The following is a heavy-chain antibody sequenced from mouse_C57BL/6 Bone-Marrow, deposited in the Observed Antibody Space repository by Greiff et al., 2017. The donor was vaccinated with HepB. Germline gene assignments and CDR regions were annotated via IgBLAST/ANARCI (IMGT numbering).Heavy chain of an antibody. V-gene: IGHV1-5*01. Sequence: EVQLQQSGTVLARPGASVKMSCKTSGYTFTSYWMHWVKQRPGQGLEWIGAIYPGNSDTSYNQKFKGKAKLTAVTSASTAYMELSSLTNEDSAVYYCTRSVTTVVAYYFDYWGQGTTLTVSS. CDR2: IYPGNSDT. CDR1: GYTFTSYW. D-gene: IGHD1-1*01. CDR3: TRSVTTVVAYYFDY. J-gene: IGHJ2*01.